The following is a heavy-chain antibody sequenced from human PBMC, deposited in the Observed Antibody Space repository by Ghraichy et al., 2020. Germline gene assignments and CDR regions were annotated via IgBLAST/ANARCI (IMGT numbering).Heavy chain of an antibody. CDR3: VRLRDDSSIFDF. V-gene: IGHV3-7*03. D-gene: IGHD6-6*01. J-gene: IGHJ4*02. Sequence: GGSLRLSCAASGFTFNSHWMSWIRQAPGKGLEWVANIKQDGSEKYYMDSVKGRFTISRDNAKNSLYLQMNSLRAEDTALYYCVRLRDDSSIFDFWGQGTLVTVSS. CDR2: IKQDGSEK. CDR1: GFTFNSHW.